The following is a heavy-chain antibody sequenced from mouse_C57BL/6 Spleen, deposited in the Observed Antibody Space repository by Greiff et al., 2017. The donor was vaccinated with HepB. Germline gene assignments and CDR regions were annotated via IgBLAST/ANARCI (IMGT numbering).Heavy chain of an antibody. V-gene: IGHV1-82*01. CDR1: GYAFSSSW. J-gene: IGHJ1*03. CDR2: IYPGDGDT. Sequence: QVQLKESGPELVKPGASVKISCKASGYAFSSSWMNWVKQRPGKGLEWIGRIYPGDGDTNYNGKFKGKATLTADKSSSTAYMQLSSLTSEDSAVYFCARANWYWYFDVWGTGTTVTVSS. CDR3: ARANWYWYFDV. D-gene: IGHD4-1*01.